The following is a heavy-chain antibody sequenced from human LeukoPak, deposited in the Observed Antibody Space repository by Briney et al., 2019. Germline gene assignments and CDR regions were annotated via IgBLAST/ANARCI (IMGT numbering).Heavy chain of an antibody. Sequence: PGRSLRLSCAASGFTFSSYAMHWVRQAPGKGLEWVAVISYDGSNKYYADSVKGRFTISRDNSKNTLYLQMNSLRAEDTAVYYCARVSRGIAVAGRKRTGGMDVWGQGTTVTVSS. J-gene: IGHJ6*02. D-gene: IGHD6-19*01. V-gene: IGHV3-30-3*01. CDR1: GFTFSSYA. CDR2: ISYDGSNK. CDR3: ARVSRGIAVAGRKRTGGMDV.